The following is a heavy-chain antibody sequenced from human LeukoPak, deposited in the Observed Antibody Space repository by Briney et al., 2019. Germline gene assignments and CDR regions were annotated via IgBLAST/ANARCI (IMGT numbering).Heavy chain of an antibody. J-gene: IGHJ5*02. CDR2: IIPIFGTA. V-gene: IGHV1-69*13. CDR1: GGTFSSYA. D-gene: IGHD1-7*01. CDR3: ATLFLTGTGRHNWFDP. Sequence: ASVKVSCKASGGTFSSYAISWVRQAPGQGLEWMGGIIPIFGTANYAQKFQGRATITADESTSTAYMELSSLRSEDTAVYYCATLFLTGTGRHNWFDPWGQGTLVTVSS.